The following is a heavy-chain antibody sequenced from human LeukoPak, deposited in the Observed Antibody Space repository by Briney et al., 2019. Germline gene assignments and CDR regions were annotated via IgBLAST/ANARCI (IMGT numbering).Heavy chain of an antibody. CDR1: GFTFCSYS. J-gene: IGHJ4*02. V-gene: IGHV3-21*06. CDR2: ISSSSSYI. D-gene: IGHD3-10*01. CDR3: ARDPLPYYYGSGSYNPFDY. Sequence: PGGSLRLSCAASGFTFCSYSMNWVRKAPGKGMEWVSSISSSSSYIYYADSVKGRFTISRDNAKNSLYLQMNSLRAEDTAVYYCARDPLPYYYGSGSYNPFDYWGQGTLVTVSS.